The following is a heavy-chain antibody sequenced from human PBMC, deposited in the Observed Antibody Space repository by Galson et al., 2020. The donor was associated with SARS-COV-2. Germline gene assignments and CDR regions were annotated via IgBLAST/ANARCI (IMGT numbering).Heavy chain of an antibody. V-gene: IGHV3-30*04. CDR2: MSHDGSNK. CDR1: GFTFNTYP. Sequence: TGGSLRLSCAASGFTFNTYPMHWVRQAPGKGLEWLAVMSHDGSNKLYADSVQGRFTISRDNSKNTLFLQMDSLRTDDTALYYCARDKYDFWRGYPVAAFWGQGTLVTVSS. J-gene: IGHJ4*02. CDR3: ARDKYDFWRGYPVAAF. D-gene: IGHD3-3*01.